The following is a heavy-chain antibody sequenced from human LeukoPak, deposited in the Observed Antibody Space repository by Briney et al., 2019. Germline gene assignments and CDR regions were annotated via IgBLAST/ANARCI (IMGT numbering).Heavy chain of an antibody. CDR2: INPNSGGT. Sequence: ASVKVSCKASGGTFSSYAISWVRQAPGQGLEWMGWINPNSGGTNYAQKFQGWVTMTRDTSISTAYMELSRLRSDDTAVYYCARSYDSSGYYPSYYFDYWGQGTLVTVSS. J-gene: IGHJ4*02. CDR1: GGTFSSYA. D-gene: IGHD3-22*01. V-gene: IGHV1-2*04. CDR3: ARSYDSSGYYPSYYFDY.